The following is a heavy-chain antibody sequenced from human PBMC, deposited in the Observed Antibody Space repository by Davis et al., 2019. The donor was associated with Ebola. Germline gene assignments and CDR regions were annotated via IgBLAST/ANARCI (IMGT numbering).Heavy chain of an antibody. Sequence: PGGSLRLSCAASGFTFSSYSMNWVRQAPGKGLEWVAVISYDGSNKYYADSVKGRFTISRDNSKNTLYLQMNSLRAEDTAVYYCARVRGYCSSTSCYSLDYWGQGTLVTVSS. CDR3: ARVRGYCSSTSCYSLDY. CDR2: ISYDGSNK. J-gene: IGHJ4*02. CDR1: GFTFSSYS. D-gene: IGHD2-2*02. V-gene: IGHV3-30*03.